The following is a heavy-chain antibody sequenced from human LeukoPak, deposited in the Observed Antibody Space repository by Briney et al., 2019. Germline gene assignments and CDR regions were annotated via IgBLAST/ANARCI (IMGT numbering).Heavy chain of an antibody. V-gene: IGHV3-21*01. CDR3: ARVPYSSGWYAVYYFDY. CDR1: GFTFSSYS. CDR2: ISSSSSYI. D-gene: IGHD6-19*01. J-gene: IGHJ4*02. Sequence: PGGSLRLSCAASGFTFSSYSMNWVRQAPGKGLEWVSSISSSSSYIYYADSVKGRFTISRGNAKNSLYLQMNSLRAEDTAVYYCARVPYSSGWYAVYYFDYWGQGTLVTVSS.